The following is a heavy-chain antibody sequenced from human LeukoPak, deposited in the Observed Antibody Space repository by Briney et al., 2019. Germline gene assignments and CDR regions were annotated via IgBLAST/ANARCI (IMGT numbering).Heavy chain of an antibody. Sequence: SDTLSLTCTVSGGSISSGYYYWGRIPQAPGKGLDGIGSVYYSGSAYYSPSLKSRVTISVETSKNQFSLRLSSVTAADTALYYCASSVEANRINAFDMWSQGTMVTVSS. CDR1: GGSISSGYYY. CDR2: VYYSGSA. CDR3: ASSVEANRINAFDM. D-gene: IGHD1-26*01. V-gene: IGHV4-39*01. J-gene: IGHJ3*02.